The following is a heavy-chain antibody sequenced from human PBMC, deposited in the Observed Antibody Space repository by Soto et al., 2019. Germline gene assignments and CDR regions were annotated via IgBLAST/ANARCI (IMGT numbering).Heavy chain of an antibody. Sequence: ESGGGVVQPGRSLRLSCAASGFTFSSYGMHWVRQAPGKGLEWVAVIWYDGSNKYYADSVKGRFTISRDNSKNTLYLQMNSLRAEDTAVYYCARVSGYNDAFDIWGQGTMVTVSS. CDR1: GFTFSSYG. CDR3: ARVSGYNDAFDI. CDR2: IWYDGSNK. D-gene: IGHD3-22*01. V-gene: IGHV3-33*01. J-gene: IGHJ3*02.